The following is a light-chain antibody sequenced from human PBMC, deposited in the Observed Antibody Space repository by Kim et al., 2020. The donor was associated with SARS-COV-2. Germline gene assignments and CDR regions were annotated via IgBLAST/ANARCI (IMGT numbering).Light chain of an antibody. CDR1: SSDVGSYNL. Sequence: QSLTIPCTGTSSDVGSYNLVSWYQQHPGKAPKLMIYEVSKRPSGVSNRFSGSKSGNTASLTISGLQAEDEADYYCCSYAGSSTSVVFGGGTQLTVL. V-gene: IGLV2-23*02. CDR3: CSYAGSSTSVV. CDR2: EVS. J-gene: IGLJ2*01.